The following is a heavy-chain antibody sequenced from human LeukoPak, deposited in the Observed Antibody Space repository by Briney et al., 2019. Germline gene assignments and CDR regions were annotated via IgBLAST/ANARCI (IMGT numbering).Heavy chain of an antibody. CDR2: INHSGST. J-gene: IGHJ4*02. CDR3: ARRRYCSSTSCYPFDY. Sequence: SETLSLTCAVYGGSFSGYYWSWIRQPPGKGLEWIGEINHSGSTNYNPSPKSRVTISVDTSKNQFSLKLSSVTAADTAVYYCARRRYCSSTSCYPFDYWGQGTLVTVSS. V-gene: IGHV4-34*01. CDR1: GGSFSGYY. D-gene: IGHD2-2*01.